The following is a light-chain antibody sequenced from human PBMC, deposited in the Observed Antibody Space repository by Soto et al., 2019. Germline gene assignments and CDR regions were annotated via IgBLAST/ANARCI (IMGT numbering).Light chain of an antibody. CDR3: SSYASSSTLVV. J-gene: IGLJ2*01. CDR1: SSDVGFYNY. CDR2: DVS. Sequence: QSALTQPASVSGSPGQSITISCTGTSSDVGFYNYVSWYQQHPGKAPKLMIYDVSNRPSGVSNRFSGSKPGNTASLTISGLQAEDEADYHCSSYASSSTLVVFGGGTKLTVL. V-gene: IGLV2-14*01.